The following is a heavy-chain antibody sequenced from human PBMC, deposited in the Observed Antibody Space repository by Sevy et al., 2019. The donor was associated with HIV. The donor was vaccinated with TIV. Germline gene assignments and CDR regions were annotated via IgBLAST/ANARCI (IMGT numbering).Heavy chain of an antibody. J-gene: IGHJ3*02. D-gene: IGHD5-18*01. V-gene: IGHV3-21*01. CDR2: ISSSSSYI. CDR1: GFTFSSYS. Sequence: GGSLRLSCAASGFTFSSYSMNWVRQAPGKGLEWVSSISSSSSYIYYADSVKGRFTISRDNAKNSLYLQMNSLRAEDTAVYYCAKEIQRGGAFDNWGQGTMVTVSS. CDR3: AKEIQRGGAFDN.